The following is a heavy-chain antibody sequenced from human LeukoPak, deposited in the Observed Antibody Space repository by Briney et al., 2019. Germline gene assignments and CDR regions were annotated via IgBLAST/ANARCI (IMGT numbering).Heavy chain of an antibody. J-gene: IGHJ4*02. V-gene: IGHV4-4*07. D-gene: IGHD3-22*01. CDR3: ARDQYYYDSSGYGGLYYFDY. Sequence: SETLSLTCTVSGVSISSYYWSWIRQPAGKGLEWIGRIYTSGSTNYNPSLKSRVTMSVDTSKNQFSLKLSSVTAADTAVYYCARDQYYYDSSGYGGLYYFDYWGQGTLVTVSS. CDR2: IYTSGST. CDR1: GVSISSYY.